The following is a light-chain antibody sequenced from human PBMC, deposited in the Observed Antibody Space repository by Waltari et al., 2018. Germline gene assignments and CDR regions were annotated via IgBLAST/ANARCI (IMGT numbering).Light chain of an antibody. CDR3: QVWEYISDHPDII. Sequence: SYVLTQPPSESVAPGQTARITCVGNNIGRESVHWYQQKPGQAPLVVVYDDGARPSGIPERFSGSHSGNTATLTISSVEAGDEADYFCQVWEYISDHPDIIFGGGTKLTVL. V-gene: IGLV3-21*02. CDR2: DDG. CDR1: NIGRES. J-gene: IGLJ2*01.